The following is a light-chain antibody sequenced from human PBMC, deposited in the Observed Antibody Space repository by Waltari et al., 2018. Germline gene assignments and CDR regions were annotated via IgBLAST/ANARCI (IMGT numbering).Light chain of an antibody. CDR2: EVT. V-gene: IGLV2-11*01. J-gene: IGLJ2*01. CDR3: SSYAGSNTWV. CDR1: SSDIGYYNA. Sequence: QAAPTQPPSVSGSPGQSVTISCTGTSSDIGYYNAVSWYQQHPGKAPKLMIYEVTKRPSVVSYRFSGSKSANTASLTISGLQSEDEADYYCSSYAGSNTWVFGGGTRLTVL.